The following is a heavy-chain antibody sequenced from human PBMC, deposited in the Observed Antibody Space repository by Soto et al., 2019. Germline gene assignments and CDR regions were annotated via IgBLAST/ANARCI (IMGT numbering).Heavy chain of an antibody. D-gene: IGHD2-15*01. V-gene: IGHV3-15*01. CDR2: IKSKTDEATT. CDR3: ITDAGFCSRDICYFWAY. J-gene: IGHJ4*02. Sequence: LSYEALQFTFSHARMTWVRQAPGKGLEWVGPIKSKTDEATTDYAAPVKGRFTISRDDSGNTLYLQMNSLKTEDTGIYYCITDAGFCSRDICYFWAYWGPGTLVTVSS. CDR1: QFTFSHAR.